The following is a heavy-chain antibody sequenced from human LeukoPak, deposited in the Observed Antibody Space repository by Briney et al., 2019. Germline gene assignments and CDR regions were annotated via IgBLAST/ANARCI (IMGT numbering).Heavy chain of an antibody. Sequence: GGSLRLSCAASGFTFSDYYMSWIRQAPGKGLEWVSYISSSGSTIYYADSVKGRFTISRDNAKNSLYLQMNSLRVEDTAVYYCASEGVVGAAAHFDYWGQGALVTVSS. CDR3: ASEGVVGAAAHFDY. CDR2: ISSSGSTI. CDR1: GFTFSDYY. J-gene: IGHJ4*02. V-gene: IGHV3-11*04. D-gene: IGHD1-26*01.